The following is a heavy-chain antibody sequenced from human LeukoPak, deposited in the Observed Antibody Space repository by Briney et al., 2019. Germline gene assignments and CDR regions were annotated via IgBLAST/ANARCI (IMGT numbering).Heavy chain of an antibody. D-gene: IGHD1-26*01. CDR1: GYTFTSYG. CDR2: ISAYNGNT. Sequence: ASVKVSCKASGYTFTSYGISWVRQAPGQGLEWMGWISAYNGNTNYAQKLQGRVTMTTDTSTSTAYMELRSLRSDDTAVYYCARVSGSYDGGLIDAFDIWGQGTMVTVSS. J-gene: IGHJ3*02. CDR3: ARVSGSYDGGLIDAFDI. V-gene: IGHV1-18*01.